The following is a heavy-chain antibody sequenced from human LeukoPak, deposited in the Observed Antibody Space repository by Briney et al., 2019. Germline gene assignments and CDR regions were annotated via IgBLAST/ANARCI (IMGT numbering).Heavy chain of an antibody. CDR3: ARAPYYDILTGYYNLDAFDI. CDR2: IYHSGST. Sequence: SETLSLTCAVSGGSISSSNWWSWVRQPPRKGLEWIGEIYHSGSTNYNTSLKSRVTISVDKSKNQFSLNLSSVTAADTAVYYCARAPYYDILTGYYNLDAFDIWGQGTMVTVSA. V-gene: IGHV4-4*02. D-gene: IGHD3-9*01. CDR1: GGSISSSNW. J-gene: IGHJ3*02.